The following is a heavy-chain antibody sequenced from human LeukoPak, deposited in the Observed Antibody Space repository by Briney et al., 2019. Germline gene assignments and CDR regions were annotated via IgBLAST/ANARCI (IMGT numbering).Heavy chain of an antibody. Sequence: SETLSLTCTVSGGSISSYYWSWIRQPAGKGLEWIGQVHYSGTTNYNPSLQSRVTISVDTSKSQFSLTLGSATAADTAVYFCVGAPNPSYFDYWGQGTLVTVSS. CDR1: GGSISSYY. V-gene: IGHV4-59*08. CDR2: VHYSGTT. J-gene: IGHJ4*02. CDR3: VGAPNPSYFDY.